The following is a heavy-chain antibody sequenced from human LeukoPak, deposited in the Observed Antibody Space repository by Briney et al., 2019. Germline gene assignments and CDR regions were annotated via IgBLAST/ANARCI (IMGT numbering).Heavy chain of an antibody. Sequence: GGSLRLSCAASGFTFSSYSMNWVRQAPGKGLEWVSSISSSSSYIYYADSVKGRFTISRDNAKNSLYLQMNSLRAEDTAVYYCARVSEYSSSPGDYWGQGTLVTVSS. CDR1: GFTFSSYS. CDR2: ISSSSSYI. D-gene: IGHD6-6*01. V-gene: IGHV3-21*01. J-gene: IGHJ4*02. CDR3: ARVSEYSSSPGDY.